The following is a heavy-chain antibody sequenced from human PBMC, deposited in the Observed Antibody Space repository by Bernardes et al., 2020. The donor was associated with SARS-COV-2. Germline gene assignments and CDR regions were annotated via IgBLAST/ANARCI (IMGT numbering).Heavy chain of an antibody. CDR3: ARHLGSSWYAFDY. V-gene: IGHV4-39*01. CDR2: VYYSGST. D-gene: IGHD6-13*01. J-gene: IGHJ4*02. CDR1: GGSISSSPAY. Sequence: SETLSLTCTVSGGSISSSPAYWGWIRQPPGKGLEWIGSVYYSGSTYHNPSLKSRVTISVDTSKNQFSLKLSSVTAADTAVFYCARHLGSSWYAFDYWGQGALVTVSS.